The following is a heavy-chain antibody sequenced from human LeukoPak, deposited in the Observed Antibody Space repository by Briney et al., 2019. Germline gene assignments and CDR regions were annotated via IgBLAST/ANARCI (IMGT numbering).Heavy chain of an antibody. V-gene: IGHV3-21*01. J-gene: IGHJ5*02. CDR1: GFTFSSYS. CDR3: ARGAAVSPGWFDP. Sequence: PGGSLRLSCAASGFTFSSYSMNWVRQAPGKGLEWVSSISSSSSYIYYADSVKGRFTISRDNAKNSLYLHMNSLRAEDTAVYYCARGAAVSPGWFDPWGQGTLVTVSS. D-gene: IGHD6-13*01. CDR2: ISSSSSYI.